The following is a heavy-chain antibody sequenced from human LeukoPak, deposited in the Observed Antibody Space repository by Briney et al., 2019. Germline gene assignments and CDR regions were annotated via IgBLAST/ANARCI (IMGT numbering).Heavy chain of an antibody. J-gene: IGHJ4*02. CDR3: ARAIELELSYKFDY. CDR1: GYTFTSYG. CDR2: ISAYNGNT. Sequence: GESLKISCKGSGYTFTSYGISWVRQAPGQGLEWMGWISAYNGNTNYAQKLQGRVTMTTDTSTSTAYMELRSLRSDDTAVYYCARAIELELSYKFDYWGQGTLVTVSS. V-gene: IGHV1-18*01. D-gene: IGHD1-7*01.